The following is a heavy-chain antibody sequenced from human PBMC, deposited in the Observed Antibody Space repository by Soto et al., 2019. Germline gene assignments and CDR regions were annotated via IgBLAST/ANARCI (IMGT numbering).Heavy chain of an antibody. CDR1: GGTFSSYA. CDR3: ARGGAGIAAAGAFKVNGMDV. CDR2: IIPIFGTA. V-gene: IGHV1-69*13. D-gene: IGHD6-13*01. J-gene: IGHJ6*02. Sequence: SVKVSCKASGGTFSSYAISWVRQAPGQGLEWMGGIIPIFGTANYAQKFQGRVTITADESTSTAYMELSSLRSEDTAVYYCARGGAGIAAAGAFKVNGMDVWGQGTTVTVSS.